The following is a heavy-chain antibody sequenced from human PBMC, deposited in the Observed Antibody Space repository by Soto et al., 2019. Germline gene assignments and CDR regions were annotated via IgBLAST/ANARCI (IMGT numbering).Heavy chain of an antibody. CDR2: AHHSGRT. V-gene: IGHV4-4*02. J-gene: IGHJ4*02. CDR3: ARSEATALDY. Sequence: QVQLQESGPGLVKPSGTLSLTCTVSGDSMSSSNWWNWGRQPPGKGLEWIGEAHHSGRTNYNPSLKSRVTISVDRSQNHFSLQMTSVTAADTAVYYCARSEATALDYWGQGTLVTVSS. CDR1: GDSMSSSNW.